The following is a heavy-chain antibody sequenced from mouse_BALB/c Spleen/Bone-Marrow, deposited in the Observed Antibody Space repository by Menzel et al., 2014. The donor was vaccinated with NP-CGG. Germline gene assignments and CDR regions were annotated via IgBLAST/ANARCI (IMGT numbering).Heavy chain of an antibody. CDR3: ARAGGYDGFAY. D-gene: IGHD2-2*01. J-gene: IGHJ3*01. V-gene: IGHV1S81*02. CDR1: GYTFTSYW. Sequence: QVQLQQPGAELVKPGASVKLSCKASGYTFTSYWMHWVKQRPGQGPEWIGEINPSNGRADYNEKFRSKATLTVDRSFSTAYMQLSSLTSEDSAVYYCARAGGYDGFAYWGQGTLVTVSA. CDR2: INPSNGRA.